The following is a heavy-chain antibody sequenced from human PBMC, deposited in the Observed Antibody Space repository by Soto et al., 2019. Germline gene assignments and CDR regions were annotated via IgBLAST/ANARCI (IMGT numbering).Heavy chain of an antibody. CDR2: IGGAGDST. CDR3: TGATYLDY. CDR1: GFSFNSYA. J-gene: IGHJ4*02. V-gene: IGHV3-23*01. Sequence: EVQLLKSGGGLVQPGGSLRLSCAASGFSFNSYAMSWVRQAPGKGLEWVSHIGGAGDSTYYADSVKGRFAISRDNSKKTVYLQMESLRAEDTAVYYCTGATYLDYWGQGTLVTVSS.